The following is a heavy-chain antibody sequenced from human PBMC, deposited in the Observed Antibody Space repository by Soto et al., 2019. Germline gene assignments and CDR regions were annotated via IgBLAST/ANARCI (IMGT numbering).Heavy chain of an antibody. V-gene: IGHV1-69*04. Sequence: SVKVSCKASGGTFSSYTISWVRQAPGQGLEWMGRIIPILGIANYAQKFQGRVTITADKSTSTAYMELSSLRSEDTAVYYCARDGVYSSGWTFDYWGQGTLVTVS. CDR3: ARDGVYSSGWTFDY. CDR2: IIPILGIA. D-gene: IGHD6-19*01. J-gene: IGHJ4*02. CDR1: GGTFSSYT.